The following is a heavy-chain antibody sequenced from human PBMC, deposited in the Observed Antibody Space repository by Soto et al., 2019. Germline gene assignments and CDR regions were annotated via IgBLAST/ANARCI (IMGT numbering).Heavy chain of an antibody. CDR2: ISSSGSTI. V-gene: IGHV3-11*01. J-gene: IGHJ4*02. CDR1: GFTFSDYY. CDR3: ARVRPYYDILTGYYKGGVRRYYFDY. D-gene: IGHD3-9*01. Sequence: GGSLRLSCAASGFTFSDYYMSWIRQAPGKGLEWVSYISSSGSTIYYADSVKGRFTISRDNAKNSLYLQMNSLRAEDTAVYYCARVRPYYDILTGYYKGGVRRYYFDYWGQGTLVTVSS.